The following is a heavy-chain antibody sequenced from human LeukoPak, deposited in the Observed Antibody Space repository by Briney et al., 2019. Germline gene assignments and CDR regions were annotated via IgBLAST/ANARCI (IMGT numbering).Heavy chain of an antibody. CDR2: IIPIFGTA. V-gene: IGHV1-69*13. CDR3: AREGIYCSSTSCYNWFDP. Sequence: GASVKVSCKASGGTFSSYAISWVRQAPGQGPEWMGGIIPIFGTANYAQKFQGRVTITADESTSTAYMELSSLRSEDTAVYYCAREGIYCSSTSCYNWFDPWGQGTLVTVSS. J-gene: IGHJ5*02. D-gene: IGHD2-2*01. CDR1: GGTFSSYA.